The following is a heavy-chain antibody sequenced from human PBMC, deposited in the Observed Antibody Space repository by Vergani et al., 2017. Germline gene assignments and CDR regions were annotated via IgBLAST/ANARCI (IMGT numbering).Heavy chain of an antibody. V-gene: IGHV3-66*01. CDR3: ARGNGSGSFRPYYYYYYMDV. D-gene: IGHD3-10*01. CDR1: GFTVSSNY. J-gene: IGHJ6*03. CDR2: IYSGGST. Sequence: EVQLVESGGGLVQPGGSLRLSCAASGFTVSSNYMSWVRQAPGKGLEWVSVIYSGGSTYYADSVKGRFTISRDNSKNTLYLQMNSLRAEDTAVYYCARGNGSGSFRPYYYYYYMDVWGKGTTVTVSS.